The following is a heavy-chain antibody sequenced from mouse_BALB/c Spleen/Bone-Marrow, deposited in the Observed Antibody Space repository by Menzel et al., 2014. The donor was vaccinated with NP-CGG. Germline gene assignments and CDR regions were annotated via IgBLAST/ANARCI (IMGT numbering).Heavy chain of an antibody. Sequence: EVKVVESGPDLVKPSQSLSLTCTVTGYSITSGYGWHWIRQFPGNKLEWMGYIHYSGYTDYNPSLKSRISITRDTSKNQFFLQLNSVTTEDTATYYCTRETAVVADFDYWGQCTTLTVSS. CDR1: GYSITSGYG. J-gene: IGHJ2*01. CDR3: TRETAVVADFDY. V-gene: IGHV3-1*02. CDR2: IHYSGYT. D-gene: IGHD1-1*01.